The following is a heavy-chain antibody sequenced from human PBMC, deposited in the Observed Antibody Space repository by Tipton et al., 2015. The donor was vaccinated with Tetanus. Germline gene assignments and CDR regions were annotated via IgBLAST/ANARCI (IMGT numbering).Heavy chain of an antibody. CDR1: GGSFSGYY. J-gene: IGHJ6*02. CDR2: INHSGST. Sequence: TLSLTCAVYGGSFSGYYWSWIRQPPGKGLEWIGEINHSGSTNYNPSLKSRVTISVDTSKNQFSLKLSSVTAADTAVYYCAGRIVVVPAAISRTAGYYYGMDVWGQGTTITVSS. V-gene: IGHV4-34*01. CDR3: AGRIVVVPAAISRTAGYYYGMDV. D-gene: IGHD2-2*02.